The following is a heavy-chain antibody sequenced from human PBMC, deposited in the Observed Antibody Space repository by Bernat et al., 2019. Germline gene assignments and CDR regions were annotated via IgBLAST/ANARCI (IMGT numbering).Heavy chain of an antibody. CDR1: GFTFSSYS. CDR3: ARVHSRGWYVVPYYYYYMDV. Sequence: EVQLVESGGGLVKPGGSLRLSCAASGFTFSSYSMNWVRQAPGKGLEWVSYISSSSSYIYYADSVKGRFTISRDNAKNSLYLQMNSLRAEDTAVYYCARVHSRGWYVVPYYYYYMDVWGKGTTVTVSS. D-gene: IGHD6-19*01. J-gene: IGHJ6*03. V-gene: IGHV3-21*05. CDR2: ISSSSSYI.